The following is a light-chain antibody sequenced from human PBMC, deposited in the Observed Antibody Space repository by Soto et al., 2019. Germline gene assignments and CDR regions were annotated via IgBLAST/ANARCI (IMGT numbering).Light chain of an antibody. V-gene: IGLV2-14*01. CDR1: SSDVGGYNY. Sequence: QSALTQPASVSGSPGQSITLSCTGTSSDVGGYNYVSWYQQHPGKAPKLMIYEVSNRPSGVSDRFSGSRSGNTASLTISGLQAEDESDSYCISYTSSSTWVFGGGTKVTVL. CDR2: EVS. CDR3: ISYTSSSTWV. J-gene: IGLJ3*02.